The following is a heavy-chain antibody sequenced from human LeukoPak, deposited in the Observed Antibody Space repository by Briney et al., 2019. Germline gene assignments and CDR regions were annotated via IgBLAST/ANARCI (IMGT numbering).Heavy chain of an antibody. CDR2: IYYSGSP. J-gene: IGHJ6*03. CDR3: ARGRSSGWPYYYYYYMDV. CDR1: GGSISSSSYY. Sequence: SETLSLTCTVSGGSISSSSYYWGWIRQPPGKGLEWIGSIYYSGSPYYNPSLKSRITISVDTSKNQFSLKLSSVTAADTALYYCARGRSSGWPYYYYYYMDVWGKGTTVTVSS. D-gene: IGHD6-19*01. V-gene: IGHV4-39*07.